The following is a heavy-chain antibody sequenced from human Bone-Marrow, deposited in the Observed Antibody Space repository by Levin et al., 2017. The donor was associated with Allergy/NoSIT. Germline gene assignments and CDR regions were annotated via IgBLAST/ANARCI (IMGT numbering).Heavy chain of an antibody. CDR3: ARDNLVNCSSSSCYPDYFDS. CDR2: LSYDGSYK. J-gene: IGHJ4*02. V-gene: IGHV3-30*04. CDR1: GFIFSSYA. Sequence: PGGSLRLSCAASGFIFSSYAMHWVRQAPGKGLEWVAILSYDGSYKYYADSVKGRFTISRDNSKNTLYLQMNSLRVEDTAVYYCARDNLVNCSSSSCYPDYFDSWGQGTLVTVSS. D-gene: IGHD2-2*01.